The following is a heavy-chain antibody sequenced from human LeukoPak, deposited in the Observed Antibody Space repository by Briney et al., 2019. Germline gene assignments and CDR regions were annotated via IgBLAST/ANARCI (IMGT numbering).Heavy chain of an antibody. CDR3: ARTPHYYDSSRYLPVPYYFDY. V-gene: IGHV3-30*04. Sequence: GRSLRLSCAASGFTFSSYAMHWVRQAPGKGLEWVAVISYDGSNKYYADSVKGRFTISRDNSKNTLYLQMNSLRTEDTAVYYCARTPHYYDSSRYLPVPYYFDYWGQGTLVTVSS. J-gene: IGHJ4*02. D-gene: IGHD3-22*01. CDR2: ISYDGSNK. CDR1: GFTFSSYA.